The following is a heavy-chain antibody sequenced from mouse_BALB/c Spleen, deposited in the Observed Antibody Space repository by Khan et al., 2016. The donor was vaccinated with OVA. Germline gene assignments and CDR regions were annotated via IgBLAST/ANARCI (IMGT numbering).Heavy chain of an antibody. CDR3: ARSGGNFHWYFDV. Sequence: EVELVESGGGLVQPGGSRKLSCAASGFTFSSFGMHWVRRAPKKGLEWVAYMSSGSSTIYYVDTVKGRFTISRDNPKNTLFLQMTSLRSEDTAMYYCARSGGNFHWYFDVWGAGTSVTVSS. J-gene: IGHJ1*01. CDR2: MSSGSSTI. V-gene: IGHV5-17*02. D-gene: IGHD2-1*01. CDR1: GFTFSSFG.